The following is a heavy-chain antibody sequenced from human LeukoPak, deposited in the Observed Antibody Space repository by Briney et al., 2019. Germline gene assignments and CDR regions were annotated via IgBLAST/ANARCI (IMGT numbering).Heavy chain of an antibody. D-gene: IGHD4-17*01. CDR3: AKGYGDHKVNFDY. CDR2: TYYRSRWYN. V-gene: IGHV6-1*01. CDR1: GDSVSSNRAA. J-gene: IGHJ4*02. Sequence: SQTLSLTCAISGDSVSSNRAAWNWIRQSPSRGLEWLGRTYYRSRWYNDYALSESSRLTINPDISKNQFSLQLSSVTPEDTAVYYCAKGYGDHKVNFDYWGPGTLVTVSS.